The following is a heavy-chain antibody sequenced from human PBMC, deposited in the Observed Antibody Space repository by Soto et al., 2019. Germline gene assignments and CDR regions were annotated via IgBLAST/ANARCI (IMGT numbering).Heavy chain of an antibody. CDR2: IYYSGST. CDR3: ATRLYDFWGGYYVRPYYYGMAV. J-gene: IGHJ6*02. V-gene: IGHV4-31*02. D-gene: IGHD3-3*01. Sequence: HPGKGLEWIGYIYYSGSTYYNPSLKSRVTISVDTSKNQFSLKLSSVTAADTAVYYCATRLYDFWGGYYVRPYYYGMAVWGQGTTDTVSS.